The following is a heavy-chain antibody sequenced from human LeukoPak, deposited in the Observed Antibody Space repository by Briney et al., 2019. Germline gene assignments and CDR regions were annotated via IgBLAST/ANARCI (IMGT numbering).Heavy chain of an antibody. CDR1: GFSFSSNA. CDR2: ISGSNT. Sequence: GGSLRLSCLASGFSFSSNAMNWVRQAPGKGLEWVSGISGSNTYYADSVKGRFTISRDSSKNTMDLQMNNLRAEDTAVYYCSKDYCVNGICYFEKWGQGTLVTVSS. CDR3: SKDYCVNGICYFEK. D-gene: IGHD2-8*01. V-gene: IGHV3-23*01. J-gene: IGHJ4*02.